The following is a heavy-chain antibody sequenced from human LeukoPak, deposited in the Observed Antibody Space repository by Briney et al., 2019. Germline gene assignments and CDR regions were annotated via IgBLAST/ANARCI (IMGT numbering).Heavy chain of an antibody. CDR1: GVTLSPYG. D-gene: IGHD3-10*01. CDR2: ISYEGGTQ. V-gene: IGHV3-30*18. Sequence: GMSLRLSCAASGVTLSPYGMHWVRQAPNEGLEWVAVISYEGGTQHYADSVKGRFIISRDNPRNTLYLQMNILRTEDTAVYYCAKEGTPQVSTWYDLWGQGTQVIVSS. CDR3: AKEGTPQVSTWYDL. J-gene: IGHJ5*02.